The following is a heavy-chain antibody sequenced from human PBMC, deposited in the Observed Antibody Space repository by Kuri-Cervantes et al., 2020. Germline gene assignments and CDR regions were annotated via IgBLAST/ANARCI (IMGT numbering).Heavy chain of an antibody. Sequence: GGSLRLSCAASGFTFSNSDMNWVRQAPGKGLEWVSYISSSSSTIYYADSVKGRFTISRGNAKNSLYLQMNSLRAEDTAVYYCARPNDSSGYYYLDYWGQGTLVTVSS. V-gene: IGHV3-48*01. D-gene: IGHD3-22*01. CDR2: ISSSSSTI. CDR1: GFTFSNSD. J-gene: IGHJ4*02. CDR3: ARPNDSSGYYYLDY.